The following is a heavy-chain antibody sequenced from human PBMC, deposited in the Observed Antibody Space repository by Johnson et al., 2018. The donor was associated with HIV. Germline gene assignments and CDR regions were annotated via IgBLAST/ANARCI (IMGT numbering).Heavy chain of an antibody. Sequence: QLVESGGGLVQPGGSLRLSCAASGFTFSSYWMSWVRQAPGKGLEWVANIKQDGSEKYYVDSMKGRFTISRDNAKNSLYLQMNTLRADDTAVSYCARPIVRGAADIWGQGTMVIVSS. V-gene: IGHV3-7*03. CDR2: IKQDGSEK. J-gene: IGHJ3*02. D-gene: IGHD3-10*01. CDR1: GFTFSSYW. CDR3: ARPIVRGAADI.